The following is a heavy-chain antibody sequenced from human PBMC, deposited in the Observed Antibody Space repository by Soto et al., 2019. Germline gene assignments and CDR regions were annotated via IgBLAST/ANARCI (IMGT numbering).Heavy chain of an antibody. CDR1: GFTFSNAW. V-gene: IGHV3-15*01. CDR2: IKSKTDGGTT. CDR3: TTEDFMVTYFDY. J-gene: IGHJ4*02. Sequence: EVQLVESGGGLVKPGGSLRLSCAASGFTFSNAWMSWVRQAPGKGLEWVGRIKSKTDGGTTDYAAPVKGRFTISRDDSKNTLYLQMNSLKTEDTAVYYCTTEDFMVTYFDYWGQGTLVTVSS. D-gene: IGHD2-21*02.